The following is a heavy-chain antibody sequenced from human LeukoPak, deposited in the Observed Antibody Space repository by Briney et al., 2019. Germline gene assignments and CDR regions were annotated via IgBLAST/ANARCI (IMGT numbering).Heavy chain of an antibody. CDR2: ISSSSSYI. V-gene: IGHV3-21*04. CDR3: ARGTGIAEAGNPFDP. D-gene: IGHD6-19*01. J-gene: IGHJ5*02. Sequence: SGGSLRLSCAASGFTFSSYSMNWVRQAPGKGLEWVSSISSSSSYIYYADSVKGRFTISRDNAKNSLYLQMNSLRAEDTALYHCARGTGIAEAGNPFDPSGQGTLVTVSS. CDR1: GFTFSSYS.